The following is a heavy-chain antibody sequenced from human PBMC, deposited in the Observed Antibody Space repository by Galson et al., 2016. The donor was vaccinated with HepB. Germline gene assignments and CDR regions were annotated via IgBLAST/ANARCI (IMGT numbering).Heavy chain of an antibody. D-gene: IGHD3-22*01. V-gene: IGHV4-59*01. CDR1: GGSISSYY. CDR3: ARALDYYDNSGIDY. J-gene: IGHJ4*02. Sequence: SETLSLTCTVSGGSISSYYWTWIRQPPGKGLEWIGYIYYTGSTNYNPSLKSRVTISVDTSKNQFSLKLNSVTAADPAVYYCARALDYYDNSGIDYWGQGTVVTVSS. CDR2: IYYTGST.